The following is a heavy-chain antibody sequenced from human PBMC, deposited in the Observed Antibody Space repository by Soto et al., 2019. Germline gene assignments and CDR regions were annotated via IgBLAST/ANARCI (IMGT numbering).Heavy chain of an antibody. CDR3: ASGMAY. CDR1: GGSVNSTNYN. J-gene: IGHJ4*02. Sequence: PSETLSLTCNVSGGSVNSTNYNWGWIRQAPGKELEGIGTFGYSGTAHYNPSLKIRINISADPSKNQVSLTLYTVTAADAAVCYWASGMAYWGQGTLVTVSS. V-gene: IGHV4-39*01. CDR2: FGYSGTA.